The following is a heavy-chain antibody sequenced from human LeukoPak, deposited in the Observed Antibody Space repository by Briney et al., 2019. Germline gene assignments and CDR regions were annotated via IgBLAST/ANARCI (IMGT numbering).Heavy chain of an antibody. V-gene: IGHV3-30*18. CDR2: ISYDGSNK. CDR1: GFTFSSYG. CDR3: AKDRGYDLGPDY. D-gene: IGHD5-12*01. J-gene: IGHJ4*02. Sequence: GGSLRLSCAASGFTFSSYGMHWVRQAPGKGVEWVAVISYDGSNKYYADSVKGRFTISRDNSKNTLYLQMNSLRAEYTAVYYCAKDRGYDLGPDYWGQGTLVTVSS.